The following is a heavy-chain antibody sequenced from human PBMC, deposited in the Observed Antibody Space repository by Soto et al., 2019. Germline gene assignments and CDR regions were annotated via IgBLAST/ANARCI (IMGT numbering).Heavy chain of an antibody. J-gene: IGHJ4*02. CDR3: ARVGQQLVYFDY. CDR2: THYRGST. CDR1: GGSITSGGFY. D-gene: IGHD6-13*01. V-gene: IGHV4-31*03. Sequence: QVQLQESGPGLVKPSQTLSRTCTVSGGSITSGGFYWSWIRQRPGKGLEWIGYTHYRGSTYYNPSLKSRLTISVDTSKNQFSLDLSSVTAADTAVYYCARVGQQLVYFDYWGQGTLVTVSS.